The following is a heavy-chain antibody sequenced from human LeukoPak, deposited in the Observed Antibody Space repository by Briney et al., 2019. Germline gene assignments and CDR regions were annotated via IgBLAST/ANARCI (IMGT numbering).Heavy chain of an antibody. CDR2: ISSSGSNI. CDR3: ARDYDGGYMDV. Sequence: GGSLRLSCAASGFSFSDYYMSWIRQAPGKGLEWGSYISSSGSNIYADSVKGRFTISRDNAKNSLYLQMNSLRAEDTAVYYCARDYDGGYMDVWGKGTTVTVSS. CDR1: GFSFSDYY. D-gene: IGHD3-3*01. V-gene: IGHV3-11*04. J-gene: IGHJ6*03.